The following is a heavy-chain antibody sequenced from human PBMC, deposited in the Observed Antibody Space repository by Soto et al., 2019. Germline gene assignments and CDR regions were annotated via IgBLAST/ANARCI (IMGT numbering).Heavy chain of an antibody. V-gene: IGHV3-33*01. CDR3: ARDRLKLPNYYYGMDV. CDR2: IWYDATNE. D-gene: IGHD1-7*01. CDR1: GFTFSSFG. J-gene: IGHJ6*02. Sequence: PGGSLRLSCAASGFTFSSFGMHWVRQAPGKGLEWVAVIWYDATNEYYADSVKGRFTISRDNSKNTLYLQMNSLRAEDTAVYYCARDRLKLPNYYYGMDVWGQGTTVTAP.